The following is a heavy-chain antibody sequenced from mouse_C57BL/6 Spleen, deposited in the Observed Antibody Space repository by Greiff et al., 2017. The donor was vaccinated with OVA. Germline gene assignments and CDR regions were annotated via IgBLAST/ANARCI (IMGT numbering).Heavy chain of an antibody. CDR2: IDPETGGT. V-gene: IGHV1-15*01. D-gene: IGHD2-2*01. CDR3: TREGGYDAFDY. Sequence: VHLVESGAELVRPGASVTLSCKASGYTFTDYEMHWVKQTPVHGLEWIGAIDPETGGTAYNQKFKGKAILTADKSSSTAYMELRSLTSEDSAVYYCTREGGYDAFDYWGQGTTLTVSS. CDR1: GYTFTDYE. J-gene: IGHJ2*01.